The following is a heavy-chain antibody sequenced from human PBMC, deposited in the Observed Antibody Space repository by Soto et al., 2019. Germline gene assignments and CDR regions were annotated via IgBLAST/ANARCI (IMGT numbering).Heavy chain of an antibody. Sequence: PGGSLRLSCAAFGFTFSNYWVSWVRQAQGKGLEWVANINQDGSEKYSVDSVKGRFIISRDNAKNSLYLQMNSLRAEDTAVYYCARGGAPRYCSGGSCLADDAFDIWGQGTMVNVSS. D-gene: IGHD2-15*01. J-gene: IGHJ3*02. CDR2: INQDGSEK. CDR3: ARGGAPRYCSGGSCLADDAFDI. V-gene: IGHV3-7*02. CDR1: GFTFSNYW.